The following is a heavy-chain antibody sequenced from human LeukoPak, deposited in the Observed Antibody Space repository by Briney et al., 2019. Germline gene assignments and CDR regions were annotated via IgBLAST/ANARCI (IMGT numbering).Heavy chain of an antibody. CDR3: ARGIAYCGGDCSLFYFDY. Sequence: ASVKVSCKASGYTFTSYGISWVRQAPGQGLEWMGWISAYNGNTNYAQKLQGRVTMTTDTSTSTAYMELRSLRSDDTAVYYCARGIAYCGGDCSLFYFDYWGQGTLVTVSS. J-gene: IGHJ4*02. D-gene: IGHD2-21*02. CDR2: ISAYNGNT. V-gene: IGHV1-18*01. CDR1: GYTFTSYG.